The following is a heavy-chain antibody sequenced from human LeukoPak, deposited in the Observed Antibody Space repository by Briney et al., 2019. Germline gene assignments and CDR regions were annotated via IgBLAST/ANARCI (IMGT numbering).Heavy chain of an antibody. D-gene: IGHD6-19*01. CDR3: ARESIAVAGTDYYYMDV. J-gene: IGHJ6*03. V-gene: IGHV4-4*02. CDR1: GGSISSSNW. Sequence: SETLSLTCAVSGGSISSSNWWSWVRQPPGKGLEWIGEIYHSGSTNYNPSLKSRVTISVDKSKNQFSLKLSSVTAADTAVYYCARESIAVAGTDYYYMDVWGKGTTVTVSS. CDR2: IYHSGST.